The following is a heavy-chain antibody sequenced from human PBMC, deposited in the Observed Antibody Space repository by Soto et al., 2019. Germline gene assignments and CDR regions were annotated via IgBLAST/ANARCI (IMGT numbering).Heavy chain of an antibody. J-gene: IGHJ4*02. CDR1: GYTFSSYY. CDR2: INPSGGST. V-gene: IGHV1-46*01. CDR3: ARDYGDPQDEYFDY. Sequence: ASVKVSCKASGYTFSSYYMHWVRQAPGQGLEWMGIINPSGGSTSYAQKFQGGVTMTRDTSTSTVYMELSSLRSEDTAVYYCARDYGDPQDEYFDYWGQGTLVTSPQ. D-gene: IGHD4-17*01.